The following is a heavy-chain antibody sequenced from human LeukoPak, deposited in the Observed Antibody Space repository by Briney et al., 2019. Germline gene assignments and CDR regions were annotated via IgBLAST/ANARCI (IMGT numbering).Heavy chain of an antibody. CDR3: ARQNKWFDP. Sequence: SETLSLTCTVSGGSISSSIYYWGWIRQPPGKGLEWIGSIYYSGSTYYNPSLKSRVTISVDTSKNQFSLKLSSVTAADTAVYYCARQNKWFDPWGQGTPVTVSS. J-gene: IGHJ5*02. CDR1: GGSISSSIYY. V-gene: IGHV4-39*01. D-gene: IGHD2/OR15-2a*01. CDR2: IYYSGST.